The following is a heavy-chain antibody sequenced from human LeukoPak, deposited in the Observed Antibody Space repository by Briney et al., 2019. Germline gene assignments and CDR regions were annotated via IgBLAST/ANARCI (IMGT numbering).Heavy chain of an antibody. J-gene: IGHJ4*02. D-gene: IGHD4-23*01. CDR1: GFTFSSYA. V-gene: IGHV3-7*03. CDR3: TREMVMIDY. Sequence: GALRLSCAASGFTFSSYAMSWVRQAPGKGLEWVANIKQDGSEKYYVGSVKGRFTISRDNAKSSLYLQMNSLRAEDTAVYYCTREMVMIDYWGQGNLVTVSS. CDR2: IKQDGSEK.